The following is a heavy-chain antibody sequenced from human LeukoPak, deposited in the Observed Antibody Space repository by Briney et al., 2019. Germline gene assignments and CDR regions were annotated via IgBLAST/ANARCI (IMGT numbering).Heavy chain of an antibody. CDR1: GGSISSGASD. V-gene: IGHV4-31*03. Sequence: PSETLSLSCTVSGGSISSGASDWGWIRQHPKRGLEWVGYTNHSGSTYYNPSLGSRVTMSVDTSKNQFSLKLSSVTAADSAVYYCARWVVVAATNPPHNWFDPWGQGTLVTVSS. J-gene: IGHJ5*02. CDR2: TNHSGST. D-gene: IGHD2-15*01. CDR3: ARWVVVAATNPPHNWFDP.